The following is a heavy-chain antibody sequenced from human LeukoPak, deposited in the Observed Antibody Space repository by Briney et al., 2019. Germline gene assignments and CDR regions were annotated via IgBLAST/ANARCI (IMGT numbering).Heavy chain of an antibody. CDR3: ASQHCTSTTCYAYFDY. CDR1: GGSFRSYY. Sequence: SETLSLTSGVYGGSFRSYYWNWIRQPPGKGLEWIGEINHSGSTNYNPSLKSRVTMSVDTSKKQFSLKLSSVTAADTAVYYCASQHCTSTTCYAYFDYWGQGTLVTVSS. V-gene: IGHV4-34*01. CDR2: INHSGST. J-gene: IGHJ4*02. D-gene: IGHD2-2*01.